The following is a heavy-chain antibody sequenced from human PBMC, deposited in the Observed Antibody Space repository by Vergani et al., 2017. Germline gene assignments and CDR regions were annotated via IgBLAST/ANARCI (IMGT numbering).Heavy chain of an antibody. J-gene: IGHJ4*02. CDR3: ARVGSGSYYFVG. V-gene: IGHV3-23*04. CDR1: GFTFDDYA. CDR2: ISGSGGST. Sequence: EVQLVESGGGLVQPGRSLRLSCAASGFTFDDYAMHWVRQAPGKGLEWVSAISGSGGSTYYADSVKGRFTISRDNSKNTLYLQMNSLRAEDTAVYYCARVGSGSYYFVGWGQGTLVTVSS. D-gene: IGHD3-10*01.